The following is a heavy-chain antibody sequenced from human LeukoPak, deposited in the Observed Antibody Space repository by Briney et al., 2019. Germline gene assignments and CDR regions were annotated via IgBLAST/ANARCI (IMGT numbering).Heavy chain of an antibody. CDR1: GGSFSGYY. CDR3: ASAGYCSGGSCYWFDP. CDR2: INHSGST. V-gene: IGHV4-34*01. J-gene: IGHJ5*02. Sequence: PSETLSLTCAVYGGSFSGYYWSWIRQPPGKGLEWIGEINHSGSTNYSPSLKSRVTISVDTSKNQFSLKLSSVTAADTAVYYCASAGYCSGGSCYWFDPWGQGTLVTVSS. D-gene: IGHD2-15*01.